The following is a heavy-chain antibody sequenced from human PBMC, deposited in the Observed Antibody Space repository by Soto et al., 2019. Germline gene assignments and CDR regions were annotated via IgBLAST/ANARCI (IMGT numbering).Heavy chain of an antibody. V-gene: IGHV4-31*02. CDR3: ARDRQFVHWFDP. CDR2: IYYSGST. J-gene: IGHJ5*02. Sequence: TLSGNWSVSGGSISSGGYYWSWIRQHPGKGLEWIGYIYYSGSTYYNPSLKSRVTISVDTSKNQFSLKLSSVTAADTAVYYCARDRQFVHWFDPWGQGTLVTVSS. CDR1: GGSISSGGYY. D-gene: IGHD2-21*01.